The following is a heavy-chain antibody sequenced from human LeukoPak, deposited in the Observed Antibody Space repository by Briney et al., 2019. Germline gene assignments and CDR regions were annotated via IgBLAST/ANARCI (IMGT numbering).Heavy chain of an antibody. CDR3: AAYCTNGVCYTGGT. D-gene: IGHD2-8*01. CDR2: IYYSGST. Sequence: SETLSLTCTLSGGSISSSSYYWGWIRQPPGKGLEWIGSIYYSGSTYYNPSLKSRVTISVDTSKNQFSLKLSSVTAADTAVYYCAAYCTNGVCYTGGTWGQGTMVTVSS. V-gene: IGHV4-39*01. J-gene: IGHJ3*01. CDR1: GGSISSSSYY.